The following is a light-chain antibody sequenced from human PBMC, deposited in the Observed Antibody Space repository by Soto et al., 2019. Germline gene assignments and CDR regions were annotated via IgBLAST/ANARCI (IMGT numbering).Light chain of an antibody. CDR2: EVS. CDR1: SSDVGGYDY. Sequence: QSALTQPASVSGSPGQSITMSCTGTSSDVGGYDYVSWYQQHPGEVPKLIIFEVSSRPAWISNRFSASKSGSTASLTISGLQAEDEADYYCSSYTTSSSYVFGTGTKVTVL. CDR3: SSYTTSSSYV. J-gene: IGLJ1*01. V-gene: IGLV2-14*01.